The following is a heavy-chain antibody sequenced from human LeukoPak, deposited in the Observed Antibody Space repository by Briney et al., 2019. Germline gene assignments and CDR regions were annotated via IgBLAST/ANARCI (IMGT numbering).Heavy chain of an antibody. CDR2: IIPIFGTA. CDR3: ARRGPAAIFMVYAFDI. CDR1: GGTFSSYA. V-gene: IGHV1-69*05. J-gene: IGHJ3*02. D-gene: IGHD2-2*01. Sequence: SVKVSCKASGGTFSSYAISWVRQAPGQGLEWMGGIIPIFGTANYAQKFQGRVTVTTDESTSTAYMELSSLRSEDTAMYYCARRGPAAIFMVYAFDIWGQGTMVTVSS.